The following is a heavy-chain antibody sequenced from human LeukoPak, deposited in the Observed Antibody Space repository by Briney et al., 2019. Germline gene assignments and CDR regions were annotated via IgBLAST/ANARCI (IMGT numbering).Heavy chain of an antibody. J-gene: IGHJ4*02. Sequence: ASVKVSCKGSGYTFTSYDINWVRQATGQGLEWMGWMNPNSGNTGYAQKFQGRVTMTRNTSISTAYMELSSLRSEDTAVYYCARLPRTTYYFIDYWGQGTLVTVSS. V-gene: IGHV1-8*01. CDR1: GYTFTSYD. D-gene: IGHD1-1*01. CDR3: ARLPRTTYYFIDY. CDR2: MNPNSGNT.